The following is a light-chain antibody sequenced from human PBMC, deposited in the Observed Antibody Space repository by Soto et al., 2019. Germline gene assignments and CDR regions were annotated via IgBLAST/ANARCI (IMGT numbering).Light chain of an antibody. J-gene: IGLJ1*01. CDR3: QSYDSSLSGSTV. Sequence: QSALTQPPSASGSPGQSVTISCTATSSHVGVFNFVSWYQQHPGEAPKLIIYEVSRRPSGVPDRFSGSKSGNTASLTVSGLQAEDEADYYCQSYDSSLSGSTVFGTGTKVTVL. CDR1: SSHVGVFNF. CDR2: EVS. V-gene: IGLV2-8*01.